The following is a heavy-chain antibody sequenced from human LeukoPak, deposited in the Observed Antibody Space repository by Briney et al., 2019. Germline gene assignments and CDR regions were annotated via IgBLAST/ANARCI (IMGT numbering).Heavy chain of an antibody. D-gene: IGHD4-17*01. Sequence: GGSLRLSCAASGFSFSDAWMNWVRQAPGKGLEWVSSISTSSSYIYYADSVKGRFTISRDNAKNSLYLQMNSLRAEDTAVYYCAREGHGDFLFDYWGQGTLVTVSS. CDR1: GFSFSDAW. CDR2: ISTSSSYI. V-gene: IGHV3-21*01. CDR3: AREGHGDFLFDY. J-gene: IGHJ4*02.